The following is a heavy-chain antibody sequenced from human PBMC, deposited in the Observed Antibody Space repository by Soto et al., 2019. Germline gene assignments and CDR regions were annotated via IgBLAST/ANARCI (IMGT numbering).Heavy chain of an antibody. D-gene: IGHD2-15*01. Sequence: GASVEVSRKASGYTFTSYSMHWVRQAPGQRLEWMGWINAGNGNTKYSQKFQGRVTITRDTSASTAYMELSSLRSEDTAVYYCARDLGGWPDYWGQGTLVTVSS. J-gene: IGHJ4*02. CDR3: ARDLGGWPDY. CDR2: INAGNGNT. V-gene: IGHV1-3*01. CDR1: GYTFTSYS.